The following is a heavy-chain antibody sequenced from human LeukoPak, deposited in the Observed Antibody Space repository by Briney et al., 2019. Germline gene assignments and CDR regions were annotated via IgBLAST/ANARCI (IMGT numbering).Heavy chain of an antibody. D-gene: IGHD6-13*01. J-gene: IGHJ5*02. V-gene: IGHV5-51*01. CDR2: IYPGDSDI. CDR3: ARSLYSSLGVWFDP. Sequence: GESLKISCKGSGYSFISHWIGWVRQMPGKGLEWMGIIYPGDSDIRYSPSFQGQVTISADKSISTAYLQWSSLKASDIAMYYCARSLYSSLGVWFDPWGQGTLVTVSS. CDR1: GYSFISHW.